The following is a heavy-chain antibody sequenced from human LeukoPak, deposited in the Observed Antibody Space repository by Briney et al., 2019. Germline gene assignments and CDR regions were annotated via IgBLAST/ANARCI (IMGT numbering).Heavy chain of an antibody. J-gene: IGHJ6*02. D-gene: IGHD3-16*01. CDR1: GFTFSSYW. CDR3: ARGGGLDV. V-gene: IGHV3-7*03. Sequence: GGSLRLSCAASGFTFSSYWMNWARQAPGKGLEWVGRINHNGNVNYYVDSGKGRFTISRKNGKKSLYLQMSKLRAEDTDVYVCARGGGLDVWGQGATVTVSS. CDR2: INHNGNVN.